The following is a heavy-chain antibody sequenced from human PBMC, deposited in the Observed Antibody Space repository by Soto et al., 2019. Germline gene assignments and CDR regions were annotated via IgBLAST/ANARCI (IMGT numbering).Heavy chain of an antibody. V-gene: IGHV1-69*12. CDR1: GGSLSNYG. D-gene: IGHD3-22*01. J-gene: IGHJ6*02. CDR2: IIPVFGTP. Sequence: QVQLVQSGAEVKKPGSSVKVSCKASGGSLSNYGISWVRQAPGQGLEWMGAIIPVFGTPNYAQKFQDRVTITADESTTTVYIEVRSLTSEDTAVYYCERGDATKIVVTTYYAMDVWGQGTTVTVSS. CDR3: ERGDATKIVVTTYYAMDV.